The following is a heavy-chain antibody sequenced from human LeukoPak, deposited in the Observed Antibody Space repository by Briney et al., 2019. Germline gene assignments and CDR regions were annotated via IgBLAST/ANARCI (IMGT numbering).Heavy chain of an antibody. V-gene: IGHV1-18*01. CDR2: ISAYNGDT. CDR3: ARDNQGDLDH. Sequence: ASVKVSCKASGYTFTNYGISWVRQAPGQGLERMGWISAYNGDTDYAQKLQGRVTMTTDTSTSTPYMELRSLSSDDTAVYDCARDNQGDLDHWGQGTLVTVSS. D-gene: IGHD1-14*01. CDR1: GYTFTNYG. J-gene: IGHJ4*02.